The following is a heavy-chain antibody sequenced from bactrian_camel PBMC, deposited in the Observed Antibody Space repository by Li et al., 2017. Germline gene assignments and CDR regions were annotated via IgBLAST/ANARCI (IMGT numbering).Heavy chain of an antibody. Sequence: VQLVESGGGSVQAGGSLRLSCEAPGYIDSNYCMGWFRQAPGKQREGVAGIDRDGITSYADSVKGRFIISQDRAKKTLYLQMDSLKPEDTAMYYCVADPSVFPVCRIGVMRMDYRGQGTQVTVS. V-gene: IGHV3S53*01. CDR1: GYIDSNYC. CDR2: IDRDGIT. J-gene: IGHJ4*01. CDR3: VADPSVFPVCRIGVMRMDY.